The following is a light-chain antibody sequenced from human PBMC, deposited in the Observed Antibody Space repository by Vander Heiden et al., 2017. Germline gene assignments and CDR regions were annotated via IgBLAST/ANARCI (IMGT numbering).Light chain of an antibody. V-gene: IGKV1-27*01. Sequence: DIQMTTSPSSLSASVGDRVTIAGRARQGISNYLAWYQQKPGKVPKLLIYAASTLESGVPSRFSGSGSGTDFTLTISSLQPEDIATYYCQKYNSAPWTFGQGTKVEIK. J-gene: IGKJ1*01. CDR3: QKYNSAPWT. CDR1: QGISNY. CDR2: AAS.